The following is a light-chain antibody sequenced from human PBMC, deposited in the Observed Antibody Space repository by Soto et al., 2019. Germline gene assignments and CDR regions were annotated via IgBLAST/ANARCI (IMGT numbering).Light chain of an antibody. J-gene: IGKJ5*01. Sequence: IVLTQSPSTLSLSPGERATLSCRASQSVSSYLAWYQQKPGQAPRLLIYDASTRTTGIPARFSGSGSGTDFTLTISSLEPEDFAVYYCQQRSNWPITFGQGTRLAIK. CDR2: DAS. CDR3: QQRSNWPIT. V-gene: IGKV3-11*01. CDR1: QSVSSY.